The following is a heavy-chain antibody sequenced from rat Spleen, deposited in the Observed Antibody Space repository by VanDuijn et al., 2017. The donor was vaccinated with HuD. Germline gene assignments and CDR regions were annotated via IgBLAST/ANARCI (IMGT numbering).Heavy chain of an antibody. CDR2: ITYSGGI. CDR1: GYSITSNN. D-gene: IGHD5-1*01. J-gene: IGHJ2*01. CDR3: VRSGTGWELRYFDY. Sequence: EVQLQESGPGLVKPSQPLSLTCSVTGYSITSNNWGWIRKFPGNKMEWMGFITYSGGISYNPSLQSRISITRDISKNQFFLQLNSVTTEDTGTYYCVRSGTGWELRYFDYWGQGVMVTVSS. V-gene: IGHV3-1*01.